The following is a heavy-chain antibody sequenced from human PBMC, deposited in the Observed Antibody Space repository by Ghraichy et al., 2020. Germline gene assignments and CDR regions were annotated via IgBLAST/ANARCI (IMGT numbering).Heavy chain of an antibody. CDR1: GFTFDDYA. J-gene: IGHJ6*02. D-gene: IGHD3-22*01. Sequence: LSLTCAASGFTFDDYAMPWVRQAPGKGLEWVSSISWNSGRIGYADSVKGRFSISRDNVKKSLHLQMNSLRAEDTALYYCAKGQDPGPTDSSGHYWGGFGMDGWGQGTTVIVSS. CDR3: AKGQDPGPTDSSGHYWGGFGMDG. V-gene: IGHV3-9*01. CDR2: ISWNSGRI.